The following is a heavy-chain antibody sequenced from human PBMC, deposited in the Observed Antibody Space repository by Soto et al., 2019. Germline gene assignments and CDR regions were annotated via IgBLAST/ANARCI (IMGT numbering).Heavy chain of an antibody. CDR2: ISYSGST. J-gene: IGHJ3*01. Sequence: QVQLQESGPGLVKPSQTLSLTCTVSGGSISSINYYWSWVRQHPEKGLEWLWYISYSGSTFYNSSLQSRVTISLDTSKNQFSLKLTSVTGADTAIYYCARSAQWDGFDPWGEGTMVTVSS. V-gene: IGHV4-31*03. CDR3: ARSAQWDGFDP. CDR1: GGSISSINYY. D-gene: IGHD2-8*01.